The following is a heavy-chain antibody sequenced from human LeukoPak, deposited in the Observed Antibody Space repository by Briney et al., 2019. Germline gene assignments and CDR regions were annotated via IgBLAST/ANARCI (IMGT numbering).Heavy chain of an antibody. J-gene: IGHJ4*02. D-gene: IGHD1-26*01. Sequence: SETLSLTCTVSGGSIGSYYWSWVRQPPGKGLEWIGYIYFTGSTNYNPSLESRVTMSVDTSKNQFSLYLSSVTAADTAIYYCARSIVGYDWNFDQWGQGILVTVSS. CDR3: ARSIVGYDWNFDQ. CDR2: IYFTGST. CDR1: GGSIGSYY. V-gene: IGHV4-4*08.